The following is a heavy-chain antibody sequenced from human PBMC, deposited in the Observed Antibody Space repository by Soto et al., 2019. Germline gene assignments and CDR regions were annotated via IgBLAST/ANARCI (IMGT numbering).Heavy chain of an antibody. J-gene: IGHJ6*02. CDR3: ARPNSYGVTFHYYYGMDV. V-gene: IGHV1-69*01. CDR1: GGTFNNYA. Sequence: QVQLVQSGAEVKRPGSSVKVSCEASGGTFNNYAITWVRQAPGQGLEWMGGIIPMFGTNYAQKFQDRVTIAADESTGTASMELSSRRSEDTAVYFCARPNSYGVTFHYYYGMDVWGQGTTVTVSS. CDR2: IIPMFGT. D-gene: IGHD3-10*01.